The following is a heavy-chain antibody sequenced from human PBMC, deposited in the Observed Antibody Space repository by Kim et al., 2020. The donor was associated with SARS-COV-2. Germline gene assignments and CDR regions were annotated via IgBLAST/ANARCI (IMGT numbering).Heavy chain of an antibody. D-gene: IGHD3-10*01. CDR2: IRWNSGTK. J-gene: IGHJ2*01. V-gene: IGHV3-9*01. CDR3: AKASGDWYFDL. CDR1: GFNFGDYA. Sequence: GGSLRLSCAASGFNFGDYAMHWVRQAPGKGLEWVSGIRWNSGTKNYVDSVKGRFTISRDNVKKYVYLQMDSLRLEDTAFYYCAKASGDWYFDLWGRATLVTVSS.